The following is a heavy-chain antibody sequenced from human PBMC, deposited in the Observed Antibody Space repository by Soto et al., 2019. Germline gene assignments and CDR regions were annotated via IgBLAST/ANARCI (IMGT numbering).Heavy chain of an antibody. CDR3: ARDMYSSDYFVKWFEP. J-gene: IGHJ5*02. CDR2: ISHDGINK. CDR1: GFSFSSYA. V-gene: IGHV3-30-3*01. Sequence: QVRLVESGGGVVQPGRSLRLSCTASGFSFSSYAMYWFRQPPGKGLEWVAVISHDGINKHYADSVKGRVTVSRDNSNHPLDLQLNSLRGEDTAMYYCARDMYSSDYFVKWFEPWGQGTLVPVSS. D-gene: IGHD6-19*01.